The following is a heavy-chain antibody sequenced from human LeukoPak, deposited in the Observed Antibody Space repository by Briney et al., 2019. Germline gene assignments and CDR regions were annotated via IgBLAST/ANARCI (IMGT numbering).Heavy chain of an antibody. CDR2: ISGSGGST. D-gene: IGHD3-22*01. V-gene: IGHV3-23*01. Sequence: GGSLSLSCAASGFTFSSYAMSWVRQAPGKGLEWVSAISGSGGSTYYADSVKGRFTISRDNSKNTLYLQMNSLRAEDTAVYYCANALTYYYDSSGYWGQGTLVTVSS. CDR1: GFTFSSYA. CDR3: ANALTYYYDSSGY. J-gene: IGHJ4*02.